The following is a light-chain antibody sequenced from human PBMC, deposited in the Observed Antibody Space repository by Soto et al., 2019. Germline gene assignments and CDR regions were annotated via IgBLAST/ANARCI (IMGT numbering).Light chain of an antibody. Sequence: EIVLTHSPGTLSLSPGDRATLSCRASQSVSSSYLAWYQQKPGQAPRLLIYGASTRATGIPARFSGSGSGTEFTLTISSLKHEDFATYSCQQLNSYPLTFGGGTKVDIK. J-gene: IGKJ4*01. CDR3: QQLNSYPLT. CDR1: QSVSSSY. CDR2: GAS. V-gene: IGKV3-20*01.